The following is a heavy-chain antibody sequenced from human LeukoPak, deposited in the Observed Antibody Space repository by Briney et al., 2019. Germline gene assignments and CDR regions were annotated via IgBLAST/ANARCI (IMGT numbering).Heavy chain of an antibody. J-gene: IGHJ6*03. D-gene: IGHD1-26*01. V-gene: IGHV4-59*01. CDR3: ARGMGVPYYYYYMDV. CDR1: GGSISSYY. CDR2: IYYSGST. Sequence: PSETLSLTCTVSGGSISSYYWSWIRQPPGKGLEWIGYIYYSGSTNYNPSLKSRVTISVDTSKNQFSLKLSSVTAADTAVYYCARGMGVPYYYYYMDVWGKGTTVTVPS.